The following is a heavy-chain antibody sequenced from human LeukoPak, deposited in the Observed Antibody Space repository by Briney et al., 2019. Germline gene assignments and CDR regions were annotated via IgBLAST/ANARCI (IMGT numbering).Heavy chain of an antibody. J-gene: IGHJ5*01. Sequence: GSLRLSCAASEFVFSASYMSWVRKAPGKGLEWVATIKPDGSEKYHVDSVSGRFTISRDNTNDSLFLQMNSLRVDDTAVYYCVRGGTYWTVSWGQGTLVNVS. CDR1: EFVFSASY. V-gene: IGHV3-7*01. CDR2: IKPDGSEK. CDR3: VRGGTYWTVS.